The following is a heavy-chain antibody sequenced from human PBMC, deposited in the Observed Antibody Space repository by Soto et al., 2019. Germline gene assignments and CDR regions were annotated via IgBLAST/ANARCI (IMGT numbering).Heavy chain of an antibody. J-gene: IGHJ4*02. CDR1: GGTFSSYT. CDR2: IIPILGIA. V-gene: IGHV1-69*04. D-gene: IGHD1-26*01. Sequence: ASVKVSCKASGGTFSSYTISWGRQAPGQGLEWMGRIIPILGIANYAQKFQARVTITADKSTSTAYMELSSLRSEDTAVYYCARDLGSYFDYWGQGTLVTVSS. CDR3: ARDLGSYFDY.